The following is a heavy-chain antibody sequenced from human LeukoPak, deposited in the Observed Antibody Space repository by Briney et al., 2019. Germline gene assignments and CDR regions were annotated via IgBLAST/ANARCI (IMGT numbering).Heavy chain of an antibody. CDR2: IKSKTDGGTT. CDR1: GFTFSNAW. D-gene: IGHD6-19*01. CDR3: TTEDKEQWLPWDY. J-gene: IGHJ4*02. Sequence: KPGGSLRLSCAASGFTFSNAWMSWVRQAPGKGLEWVGRIKSKTDGGTTDYAAPVKGRFTISRDDSKNTLYLQMNSLKTEDTAVYYCTTEDKEQWLPWDYWGQGTLVTVSS. V-gene: IGHV3-15*01.